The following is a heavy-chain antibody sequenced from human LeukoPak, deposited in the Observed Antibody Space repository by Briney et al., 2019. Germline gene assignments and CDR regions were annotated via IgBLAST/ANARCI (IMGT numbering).Heavy chain of an antibody. Sequence: ASVKVSCKASGYTFTTYGINWVRQAPGQGLEWMGRINTNTGNPTYAQGFTGQFVFSLDTSVTTAYLQINNLKAEDTAVYYCARYHYDSGNHYYFDSWGQGTLVTVSS. CDR2: INTNTGNP. CDR3: ARYHYDSGNHYYFDS. V-gene: IGHV7-4-1*02. CDR1: GYTFTTYG. J-gene: IGHJ4*02. D-gene: IGHD3-10*01.